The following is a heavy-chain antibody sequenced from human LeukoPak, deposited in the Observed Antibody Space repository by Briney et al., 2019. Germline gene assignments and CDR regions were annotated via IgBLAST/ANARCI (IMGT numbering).Heavy chain of an antibody. Sequence: PGGSLRLSCAASGFTVSSNYMSWVRQAPGKGLEWVSVIYSGGSIYYADSVKGRFTISRDNSKNTLYLQMNSLRAEDTAVYYCASGDFWSGYYTGFMPDPWGQGTLVTVSS. J-gene: IGHJ5*02. CDR2: IYSGGSI. V-gene: IGHV3-66*02. CDR1: GFTVSSNY. D-gene: IGHD3-3*01. CDR3: ASGDFWSGYYTGFMPDP.